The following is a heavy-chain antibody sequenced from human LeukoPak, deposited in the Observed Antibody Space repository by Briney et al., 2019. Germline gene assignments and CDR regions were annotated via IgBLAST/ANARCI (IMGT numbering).Heavy chain of an antibody. CDR3: TTSNRLKGIDY. Sequence: GGSLRLSCAASGFSFSDAWMNWVRQAPGKGLEWVGRIKSKTDGGTTDYAAPVKDRFTISRDDSKNTLYLQMNSLKTEDTAVYYCTTSNRLKGIDYWGQGTLVTVSS. V-gene: IGHV3-15*07. CDR1: GFSFSDAW. J-gene: IGHJ4*02. D-gene: IGHD1-14*01. CDR2: IKSKTDGGTT.